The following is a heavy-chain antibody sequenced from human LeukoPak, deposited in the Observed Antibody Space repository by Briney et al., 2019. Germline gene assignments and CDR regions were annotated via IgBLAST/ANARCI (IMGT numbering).Heavy chain of an antibody. CDR2: IYYSGST. D-gene: IGHD3-16*02. V-gene: IGHV4-59*01. J-gene: IGHJ4*02. CDR1: GGSFSGYY. CDR3: ARSGPYRYYDYVWGSYRPLPTFDY. Sequence: PSETLSLTCAVYGGSFSGYYWSWIRQPPGKGLEWIGYIYYSGSTNYNPSLKSRVTISVDTSKNQFSLKLSSVTAADTAVYYCARSGPYRYYDYVWGSYRPLPTFDYWGQGTLVTVSS.